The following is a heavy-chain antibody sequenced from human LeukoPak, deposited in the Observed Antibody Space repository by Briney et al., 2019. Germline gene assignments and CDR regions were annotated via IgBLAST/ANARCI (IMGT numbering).Heavy chain of an antibody. D-gene: IGHD1-1*01. Sequence: GGSLRLSCATSGFTFSGYSMNWVRQAPGKGLEWISYISSSSINIHYGDSVKGRFTISRDNAENSLYLQMNSLRAEDTAVYYCARDSIQLWPNAIDFWGPGTLVTVSS. CDR1: GFTFSGYS. CDR3: ARDSIQLWPNAIDF. V-gene: IGHV3-48*01. CDR2: ISSSSINI. J-gene: IGHJ4*02.